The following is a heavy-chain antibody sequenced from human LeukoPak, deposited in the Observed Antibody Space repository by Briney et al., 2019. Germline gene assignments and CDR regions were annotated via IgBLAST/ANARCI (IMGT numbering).Heavy chain of an antibody. Sequence: ASVKVSCKASGYTFTDYYMHWVRQAPGQGLEWMGWINLNSRGTNYAQKFQGRVTMTRDTSISTAYMELNRLRSDDTAVYYCARVRCSGGSCPYYYYYYYMDVWGKGTTVTVSS. CDR1: GYTFTDYY. V-gene: IGHV1-2*02. J-gene: IGHJ6*03. D-gene: IGHD2-15*01. CDR2: INLNSRGT. CDR3: ARVRCSGGSCPYYYYYYYMDV.